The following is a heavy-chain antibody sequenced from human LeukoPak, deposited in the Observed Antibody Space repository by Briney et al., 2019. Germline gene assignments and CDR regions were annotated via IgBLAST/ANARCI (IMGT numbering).Heavy chain of an antibody. CDR3: ARGGPLYYDILTGYYRYNWFDP. Sequence: ASVKVSCKASGYTFTSYGISWVRQAPGQGLEWMGWISAYNGNTNYAQKFQGRVTMTRNTSISTAYMELSSLRSEDTAVYYCARGGPLYYDILTGYYRYNWFDPWGQGTLVTVSS. CDR2: ISAYNGNT. V-gene: IGHV1-18*01. D-gene: IGHD3-9*01. CDR1: GYTFTSYG. J-gene: IGHJ5*02.